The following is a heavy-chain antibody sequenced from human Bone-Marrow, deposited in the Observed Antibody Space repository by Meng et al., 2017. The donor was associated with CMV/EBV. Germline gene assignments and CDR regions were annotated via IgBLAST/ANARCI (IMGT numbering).Heavy chain of an antibody. J-gene: IGHJ4*02. CDR2: IKSKTDDGTT. CDR3: ATAPGYYDYAPFDY. D-gene: IGHD3-22*01. Sequence: GGSLRLSCVASGFTFSNAWISWVRQAPGKGLEWVGHIKSKTDDGTTEYAAPVKGRFTVSRDDSKNTLYLQMNSLKTEDTAVYYCATAPGYYDYAPFDYWGQGTLVTVYS. V-gene: IGHV3-15*01. CDR1: GFTFSNAW.